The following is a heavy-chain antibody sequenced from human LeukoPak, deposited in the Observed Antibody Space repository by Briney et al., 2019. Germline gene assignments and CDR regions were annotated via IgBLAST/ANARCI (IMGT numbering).Heavy chain of an antibody. CDR2: IWYDGSNK. Sequence: PGRSLRLSCAASGFTFSSYGMHWVRQVPGKGLEWVAVIWYDGSNKYYADSVKGRFTISRDNSKNTLYLQMNSLRAEDTAVYYCARGAGVTDAFDIWGQGTMVTVSS. V-gene: IGHV3-33*01. J-gene: IGHJ3*02. D-gene: IGHD2-8*01. CDR1: GFTFSSYG. CDR3: ARGAGVTDAFDI.